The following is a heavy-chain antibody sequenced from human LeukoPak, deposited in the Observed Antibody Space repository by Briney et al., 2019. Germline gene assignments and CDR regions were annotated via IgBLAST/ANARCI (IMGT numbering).Heavy chain of an antibody. Sequence: PSETLCLTCTVSGGSISSGTYYWGWIRQPPGKGLEWIGNFHYSGSTYSGSTYYNPSLKSRVTISVDTSKNQFSLKLNSVTAADTAVYYCARHNPYFDYWGQGTLVTVTS. CDR1: GGSISSGTYY. V-gene: IGHV4-39*01. J-gene: IGHJ4*02. CDR2: FHYSGSTYSGST. CDR3: ARHNPYFDY.